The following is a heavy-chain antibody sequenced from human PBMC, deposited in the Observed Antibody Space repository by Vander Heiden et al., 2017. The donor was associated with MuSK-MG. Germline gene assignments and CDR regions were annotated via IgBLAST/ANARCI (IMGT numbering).Heavy chain of an antibody. J-gene: IGHJ4*02. Sequence: EVQLMQSGAEVKKPGESLTSSCKGSGYTFTNYWIGWVRQMPGKGREWMGVIYPGESDTRYSTSFHGQATISADKSISTAFLQWSSLKASDTAIYYCAILRNRGTALYYFDYWGQGTLVTVSS. V-gene: IGHV5-51*03. D-gene: IGHD2-21*02. CDR2: IYPGESDT. CDR3: AILRNRGTALYYFDY. CDR1: GYTFTNYW.